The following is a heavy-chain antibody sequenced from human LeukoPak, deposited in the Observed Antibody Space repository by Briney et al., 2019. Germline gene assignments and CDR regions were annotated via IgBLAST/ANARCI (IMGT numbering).Heavy chain of an antibody. CDR3: ARTTTVTTLFDY. D-gene: IGHD4-17*01. Sequence: SETLSLTCTVSGGSISSYYWSWIRQPPGKGLEWIGYIYYSGSTYYNPSLKSRVTISVDTSKNQFSLKLSSVTAADTAVYYCARTTTVTTLFDYWGQGTLVTVSS. CDR2: IYYSGST. V-gene: IGHV4-59*08. J-gene: IGHJ4*02. CDR1: GGSISSYY.